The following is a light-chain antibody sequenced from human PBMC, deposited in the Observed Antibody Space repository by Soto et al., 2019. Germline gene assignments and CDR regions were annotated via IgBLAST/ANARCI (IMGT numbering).Light chain of an antibody. CDR3: SSYTSSSTLDVV. CDR2: GNS. CDR1: TSNIGTGYD. J-gene: IGLJ2*01. V-gene: IGLV1-40*01. Sequence: QSVLTQPPSVSGAPGQRVTISCTGSTSNIGTGYDVHWYQQLPGTAPKLLIYGNSKRPSGVPDRISGSKSGSSASLTISGLQAEDEADYYCSSYTSSSTLDVVFGGGTKLTVL.